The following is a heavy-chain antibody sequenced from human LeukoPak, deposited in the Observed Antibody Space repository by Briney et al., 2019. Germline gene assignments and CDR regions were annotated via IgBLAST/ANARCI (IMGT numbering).Heavy chain of an antibody. D-gene: IGHD1-14*01. CDR3: VRGAEQAGVDY. CDR1: GFTFGHYW. V-gene: IGHV3-74*03. J-gene: IGHJ4*02. CDR2: LNPDGSNT. Sequence: PGGSLRLSCTASGFTFGHYWMHWVRQAPGKGLVWVSRLNPDGSNTKSADSLRGRFTISRDNAKNTLYLQMNSLRVEDTAVYYCVRGAEQAGVDYWGQGTLVTVSS.